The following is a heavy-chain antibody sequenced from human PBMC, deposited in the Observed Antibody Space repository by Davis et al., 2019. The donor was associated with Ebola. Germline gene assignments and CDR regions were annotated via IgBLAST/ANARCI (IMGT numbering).Heavy chain of an antibody. Sequence: SLKISCAGFAFSFDTYGMHWVRQVPGEGLEWVAGFMWDGSKIGYADSVKGRFTISRDSAKNCLYLQMDSLRTEDTALYYCGKDIKPGGLDSWGQGTLVTVSS. CDR3: GKDIKPGGLDS. J-gene: IGHJ4*02. V-gene: IGHV3-9*01. CDR1: AFSFDTYG. D-gene: IGHD1-14*01. CDR2: FMWDGSKI.